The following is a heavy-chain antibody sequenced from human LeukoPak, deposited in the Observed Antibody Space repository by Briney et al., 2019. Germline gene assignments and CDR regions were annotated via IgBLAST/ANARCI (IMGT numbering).Heavy chain of an antibody. Sequence: SETPSLTCTVSGGSISSYYWSWIRQPPGKGLEWIGYIYYSGSTNYNPSLKSRVTISVDTSKNQFSLKLSSVTAADTAVYYCVRESYSSGWIIDYWGQETLVTVSS. J-gene: IGHJ4*02. V-gene: IGHV4-59*01. D-gene: IGHD6-19*01. CDR1: GGSISSYY. CDR3: VRESYSSGWIIDY. CDR2: IYYSGST.